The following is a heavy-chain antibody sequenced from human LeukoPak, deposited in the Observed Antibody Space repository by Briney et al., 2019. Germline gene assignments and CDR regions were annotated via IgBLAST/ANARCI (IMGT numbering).Heavy chain of an antibody. CDR3: ARSSSSYRGYYYYYYMDV. CDR1: GYTFTSFQ. CDR2: MNPNRGNR. D-gene: IGHD6-6*01. V-gene: IGHV1-8*01. J-gene: IGHJ6*03. Sequence: VASVKVSCKVSGYTFTSFQINWVRQASGQGLEWMGWMNPNRGNRGYAQKFQGRVTMTRNTSINTAYMELSSLRSEDTAVYYCARSSSSYRGYYYYYYMDVWGKGTTVTVSS.